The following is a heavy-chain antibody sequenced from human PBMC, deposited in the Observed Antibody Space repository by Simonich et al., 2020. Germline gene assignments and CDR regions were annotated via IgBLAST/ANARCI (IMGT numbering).Heavy chain of an antibody. CDR3: ARVGYSNYYYYGMDV. J-gene: IGHJ6*02. Sequence: QVQLQESGPGLVKPSETLSLNCAVSGYSIRSGYYWGWIRQPPGKGLVCIGGIYHSGSTNYNPSLKSRVTISVDTSKNQFSLKLSSVTAADTAVYYCARVGYSNYYYYGMDVWGQGTTVTVSS. D-gene: IGHD6-13*01. CDR1: GYSIRSGYY. V-gene: IGHV4-38-2*01. CDR2: IYHSGST.